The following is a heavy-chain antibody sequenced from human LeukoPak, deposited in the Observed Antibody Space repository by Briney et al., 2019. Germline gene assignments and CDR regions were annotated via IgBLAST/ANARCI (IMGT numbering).Heavy chain of an antibody. CDR3: ARGVVVPAAKGPLGFDP. V-gene: IGHV4-4*07. J-gene: IGHJ5*02. Sequence: SETLSLTCTVSGGSISSYYWSWIRQPAGKGLEWIGRIDTSGSTNYNPSLKSRVTISVDTSKNQFSLKLSSVTAADTAVYYCARGVVVPAAKGPLGFDPWGQGTLVTVSS. D-gene: IGHD2-2*01. CDR1: GGSISSYY. CDR2: IDTSGST.